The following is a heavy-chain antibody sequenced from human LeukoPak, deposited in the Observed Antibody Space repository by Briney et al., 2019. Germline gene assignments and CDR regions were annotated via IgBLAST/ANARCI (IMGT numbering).Heavy chain of an antibody. V-gene: IGHV1-69*10. CDR3: ATSLFTAYYYYMDV. CDR1: GGTFSSYA. D-gene: IGHD1/OR15-1a*01. CDR2: IIPILGTA. J-gene: IGHJ6*03. Sequence: SVKVSCKASGGTFSSYAISWVRQAPGQGLEWMGGIIPILGTANYAQKFQGRVTMTTDTSTSTAYMELRSLRSEDTAVYYCATSLFTAYYYYMDVWGKGTTVTISS.